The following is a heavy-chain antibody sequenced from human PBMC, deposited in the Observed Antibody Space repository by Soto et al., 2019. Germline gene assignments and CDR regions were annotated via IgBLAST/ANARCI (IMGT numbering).Heavy chain of an antibody. D-gene: IGHD1-1*01. CDR2: IYSDDDK. Sequence: QITLKESGPTLVKPTQTLTLTCTFAGFSLSTSGVAVGWIRQPPGKALEWLALIYSDDDKRYRPSVKSRVTITKDTSKNQVVLTVTNMDPVDTATYYCAHIDYNDNRFAFDFWGQGTMVTVSS. CDR1: GFSLSTSGVA. J-gene: IGHJ3*01. V-gene: IGHV2-5*02. CDR3: AHIDYNDNRFAFDF.